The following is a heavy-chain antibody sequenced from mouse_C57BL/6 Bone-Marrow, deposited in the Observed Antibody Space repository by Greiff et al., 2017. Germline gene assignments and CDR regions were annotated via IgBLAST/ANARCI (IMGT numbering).Heavy chain of an antibody. CDR2: IWRGGST. D-gene: IGHD1-1*01. CDR1: GFSLTSYG. CDR3: AKGYYGYYAMDY. Sequence: VQRVESGPGLVQPSQSLSITCTVSGFSLTSYGVHWVRQSPGKGLEWLGVIWRGGSTDYTAAFMSSLSITKDNSKSQVLFKMNSLQADDTDIYYGAKGYYGYYAMDYWGQGTSVTVSS. J-gene: IGHJ4*01. V-gene: IGHV2-5*01.